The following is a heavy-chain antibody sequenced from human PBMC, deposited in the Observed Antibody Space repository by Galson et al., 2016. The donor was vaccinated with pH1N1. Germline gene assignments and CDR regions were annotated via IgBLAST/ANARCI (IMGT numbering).Heavy chain of an antibody. J-gene: IGHJ4*02. CDR3: ARSRGYSYGSYYFDN. Sequence: SVKVSCKASGGTFSSYAVSWVRQAPGQGLEWVGGIIGMFGTTTYAQKLQGRVTITAEELTSSSYMELTNLTSEDTALYYCARSRGYSYGSYYFDNWGQGTLVTVSS. V-gene: IGHV1-69*13. CDR1: GGTFSSYA. CDR2: IIGMFGTT. D-gene: IGHD5-18*01.